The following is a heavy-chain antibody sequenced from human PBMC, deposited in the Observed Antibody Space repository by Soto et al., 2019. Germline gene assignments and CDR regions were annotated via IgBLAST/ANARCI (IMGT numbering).Heavy chain of an antibody. CDR3: AREVIITIFGVVHPSDYYYYYMDV. CDR1: GFTFSSYW. J-gene: IGHJ6*03. V-gene: IGHV3-74*01. CDR2: INSDGSST. D-gene: IGHD3-3*01. Sequence: GGSLRLSCAASGFTFSSYWMHWVRQAPGKGLVWVSRINSDGSSTSYADSVKGRFTISRDNAKNTLYLQMNRLRAEDTVVYYCAREVIITIFGVVHPSDYYYYYMDVWGQGTTVTVSS.